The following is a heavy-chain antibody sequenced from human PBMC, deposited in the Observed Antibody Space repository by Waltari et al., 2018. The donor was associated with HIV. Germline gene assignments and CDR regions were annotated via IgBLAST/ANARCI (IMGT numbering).Heavy chain of an antibody. CDR3: ARNSSAKGNRYFYYGLDV. Sequence: QVHLVQSGPEVKRPGASVKISCKCYGYIFMNFDVNWVRQAAGQGPEWLGWMKPNSGNTASPYIFEERVTMTRDVSTDTAYMEMSGLTPEDTAIYYCARNSSAKGNRYFYYGLDVWGQGTPVTV. V-gene: IGHV1-8*02. CDR1: GYIFMNFD. CDR2: MKPNSGNT. D-gene: IGHD3-22*01. J-gene: IGHJ6*02.